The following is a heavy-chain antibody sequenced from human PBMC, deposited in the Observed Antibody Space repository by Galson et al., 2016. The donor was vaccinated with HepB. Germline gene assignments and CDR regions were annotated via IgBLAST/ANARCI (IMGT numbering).Heavy chain of an antibody. D-gene: IGHD6-19*01. CDR1: GYTFSNYF. J-gene: IGHJ4*02. V-gene: IGHV1-46*01. CDR2: INPSGGFT. Sequence: SVKVSCKASGYTFSNYFMHWVRQAPGQGLEWMGIINPSGGFTDYAQKFQGRVTMTKDTSTSTVYMELSSLRSEDTAVYYCARNAEYIAVAGNSDYWGQGTLVTVSS. CDR3: ARNAEYIAVAGNSDY.